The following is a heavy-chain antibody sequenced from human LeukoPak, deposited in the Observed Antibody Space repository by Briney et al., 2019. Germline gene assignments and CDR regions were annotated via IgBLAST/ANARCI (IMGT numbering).Heavy chain of an antibody. V-gene: IGHV4-59*08. D-gene: IGHD3/OR15-3a*01. Sequence: SETLSLTCTVSGDSMSYSYWSWIRQSPGKGLEWIAFVHYTGTTHYNPSLRSRVTISMDTSRNQYSLRMTSVTAEDTAVYHCARQGGAFGPLDYWGQGTLVTVSS. J-gene: IGHJ4*02. CDR1: GDSMSYSY. CDR2: VHYTGTT. CDR3: ARQGGAFGPLDY.